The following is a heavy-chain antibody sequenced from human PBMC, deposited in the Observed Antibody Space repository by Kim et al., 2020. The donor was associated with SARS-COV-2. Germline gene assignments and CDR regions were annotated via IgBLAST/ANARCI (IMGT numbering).Heavy chain of an antibody. V-gene: IGHV3-13*01. CDR3: ARAVAGTLGCDY. J-gene: IGHJ4*02. D-gene: IGHD6-19*01. Sequence: YYPGSVKGRFTISRENAKNSLYLQMNSLRAGDTAVYYCARAVAGTLGCDYWGQGTLVTVSS.